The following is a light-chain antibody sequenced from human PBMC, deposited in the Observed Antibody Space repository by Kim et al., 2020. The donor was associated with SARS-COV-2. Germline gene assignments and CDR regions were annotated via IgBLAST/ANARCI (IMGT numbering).Light chain of an antibody. CDR3: QVWDSSSDHWV. CDR2: YDS. Sequence: SYELTQPPSVSVAPGKTARITCGGNNIGSKSVHWYQQKPGQAPVLVIYYDSDRPSGIPERFSGSNSGNTATLTISRVEARDEADYYCQVWDSSSDHWVFGGGTQLTVL. CDR1: NIGSKS. V-gene: IGLV3-21*04. J-gene: IGLJ3*02.